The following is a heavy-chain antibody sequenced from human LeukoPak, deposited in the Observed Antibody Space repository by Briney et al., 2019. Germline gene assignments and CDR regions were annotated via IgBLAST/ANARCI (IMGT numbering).Heavy chain of an antibody. CDR2: IKQDGSEK. CDR3: ARGLDRWGMAAGYSSGWFRVFDN. CDR1: GFTFSNYW. Sequence: GGSLRLSCAASGFTFSNYWMSWVRQAPGKGLEWVANIKQDGSEKYYVDSVKGRFTISRDNAKNSLFLQMNSLRAEDTAVYYCARGLDRWGMAAGYSSGWFRVFDNWGQGTLVTVSS. D-gene: IGHD6-19*01. J-gene: IGHJ4*02. V-gene: IGHV3-7*01.